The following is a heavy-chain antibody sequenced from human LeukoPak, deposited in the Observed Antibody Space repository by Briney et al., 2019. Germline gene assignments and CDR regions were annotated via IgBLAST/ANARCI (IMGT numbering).Heavy chain of an antibody. Sequence: GGSLRLSCAASGFTFSSYAMSWVRQAPGKGLEWVSAISGSGVSTYYADSVKGRFTISRDNSKNMVYLQTSGLRAEDTAVYYCARAGSWSSRPYFDYWGQGILVSVSS. CDR3: ARAGSWSSRPYFDY. CDR1: GFTFSSYA. J-gene: IGHJ4*02. D-gene: IGHD1-26*01. CDR2: ISGSGVST. V-gene: IGHV3-23*01.